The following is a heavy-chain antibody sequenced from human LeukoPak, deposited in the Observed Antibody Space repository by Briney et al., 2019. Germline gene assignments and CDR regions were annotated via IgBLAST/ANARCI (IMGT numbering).Heavy chain of an antibody. CDR1: GFTFNDYY. Sequence: GGSLRLSCAASGFTFNDYYMSWIRQAPGKGLEWVSYISTSGSITYYADTVKGRFTISRDNAKNSVYLQMNSLRADDTAVYYCARDTVGAAAYWGQGTLVTVSS. V-gene: IGHV3-11*01. D-gene: IGHD2-2*01. J-gene: IGHJ4*02. CDR2: ISTSGSIT. CDR3: ARDTVGAAAY.